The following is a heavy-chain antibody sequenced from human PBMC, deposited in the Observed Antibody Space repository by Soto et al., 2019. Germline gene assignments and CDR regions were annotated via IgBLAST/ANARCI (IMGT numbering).Heavy chain of an antibody. CDR3: ARSENTRFDY. J-gene: IGHJ4*02. Sequence: PSETLSLTCTVSGGSISSYYWSWIRQPPGKGLEWIGYIYYSGSTNYSPSLKSRVTISVDISKNSFSLILTSLTAADTAVYYCARSENTRFDYWGQGTLVTVSS. V-gene: IGHV4-59*12. CDR2: IYYSGST. CDR1: GGSISSYY.